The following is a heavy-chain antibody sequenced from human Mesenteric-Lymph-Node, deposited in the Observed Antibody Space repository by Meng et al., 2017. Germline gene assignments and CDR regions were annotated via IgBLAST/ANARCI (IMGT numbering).Heavy chain of an antibody. CDR1: GGSLSSRNW. Sequence: VRPQEAGAGRLKPSETLSLTCAVSGGSLSSRNWWSWVRQPPGKGLEWIGEIYHSGSTNYNPSLKSRVTISVDESKNQFSLRLSSVTAADTAVYYCARVGAYCGGDCYHPRWGQGTLVTVSS. J-gene: IGHJ4*02. CDR3: ARVGAYCGGDCYHPR. CDR2: IYHSGST. D-gene: IGHD2-21*02. V-gene: IGHV4-4*02.